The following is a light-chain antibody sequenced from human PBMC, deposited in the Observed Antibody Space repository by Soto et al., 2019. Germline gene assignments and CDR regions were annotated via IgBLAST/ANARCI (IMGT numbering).Light chain of an antibody. Sequence: EVVLTQSPATLSLSPGEGATLSCRASQSVVTTYLAWYQQKYGQSPRLLIYGALYRAPGIPDRFSGSGSGTEFTLSISRLEPEDFAVYYCQQYGTSPITSGQGTRLEIK. J-gene: IGKJ5*01. V-gene: IGKV3-20*01. CDR2: GAL. CDR1: QSVVTTY. CDR3: QQYGTSPIT.